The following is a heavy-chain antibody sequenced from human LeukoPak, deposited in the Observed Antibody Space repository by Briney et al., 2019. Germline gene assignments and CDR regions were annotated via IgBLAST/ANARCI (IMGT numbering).Heavy chain of an antibody. CDR3: AKGKVSDP. CDR1: GFTFSSYA. J-gene: IGHJ5*02. Sequence: GALRLSCAASGFTFSSYAMSWVRQTPGKGLEWSSALSGSRGSTYYADSVEGRFTISRDNSNNTLYLQINSLRAEDRAVYYWAKGKVSDPWGQGTLVTVSS. D-gene: IGHD3-10*01. V-gene: IGHV3-23*01. CDR2: LSGSRGST.